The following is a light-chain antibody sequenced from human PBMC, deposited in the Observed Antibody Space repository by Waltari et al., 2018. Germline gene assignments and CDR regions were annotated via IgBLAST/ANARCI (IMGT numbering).Light chain of an antibody. V-gene: IGKV4-1*01. Sequence: DIVMTQSPDSLAVYLGERATINCKSSQSVLYSSNNKNYLAWYQQKSGQPPKLLIYWASTRESGVPDRFSGSGSATHFTLTISSLQAADVAVYYCQQYYSTPWTFGPGTKVEIK. J-gene: IGKJ1*01. CDR1: QSVLYSSNNKNY. CDR3: QQYYSTPWT. CDR2: WAS.